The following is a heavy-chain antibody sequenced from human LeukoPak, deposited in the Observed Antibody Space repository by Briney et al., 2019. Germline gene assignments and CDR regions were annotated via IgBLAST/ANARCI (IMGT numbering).Heavy chain of an antibody. CDR1: GFTFTTYA. CDR2: IRTSATST. J-gene: IGHJ4*02. V-gene: IGHV3-23*01. Sequence: PGGSLRLSCVASGFTFTTYAMNWVRQAPGKGLEWVSTIRTSATSTYYADSVKGRFTISRDNSKNTLYLQMNSLRAEDTAVYYCARAAAVAGIRPPLDYWGQGTLVTVSS. CDR3: ARAAAVAGIRPPLDY. D-gene: IGHD6-19*01.